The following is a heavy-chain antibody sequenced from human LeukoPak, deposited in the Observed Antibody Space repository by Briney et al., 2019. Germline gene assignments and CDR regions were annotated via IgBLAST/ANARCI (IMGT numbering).Heavy chain of an antibody. D-gene: IGHD1-26*01. J-gene: IGHJ3*02. Sequence: SETLSLTCTVSGGSISGYYWSWIRQPAGKGLEWIGRIYSSGSTNDNPSLRSRVTMSVDTSKIQFFLRLSSVTAADTAVYYCARAIVGEPRGAFDIWGQGTMVTASS. V-gene: IGHV4-4*07. CDR2: IYSSGST. CDR1: GGSISGYY. CDR3: ARAIVGEPRGAFDI.